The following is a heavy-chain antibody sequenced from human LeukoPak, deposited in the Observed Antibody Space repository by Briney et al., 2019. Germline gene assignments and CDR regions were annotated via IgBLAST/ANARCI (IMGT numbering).Heavy chain of an antibody. CDR1: GFAFSSYA. J-gene: IGHJ4*02. Sequence: GGSLRLSCAASGFAFSSYAMSWVRQAPGKGLEWVSGISGSGRSTFYADSVKGRFTISRDNSKNTLYLQMNSLRAADTALYYCARGSGSSWYFYFDYWGQGTLVTVSS. CDR3: ARGSGSSWYFYFDY. D-gene: IGHD6-13*01. V-gene: IGHV3-23*01. CDR2: ISGSGRST.